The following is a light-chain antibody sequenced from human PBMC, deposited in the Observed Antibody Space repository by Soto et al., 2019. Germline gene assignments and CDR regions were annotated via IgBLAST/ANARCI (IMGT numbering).Light chain of an antibody. CDR3: QQYGTSAYT. J-gene: IGKJ2*01. Sequence: EIVMTQSPGTLSLSPGERVTLSCRASQSVSSNKLAWVQQRPGQAPRFLIYGTSTSATGIPDRFSASGSGTGFTLTMSRLEPEDFAVYYCQQYGTSAYTVGQGTKVEIK. CDR2: GTS. CDR1: QSVSSNK. V-gene: IGKV3-20*01.